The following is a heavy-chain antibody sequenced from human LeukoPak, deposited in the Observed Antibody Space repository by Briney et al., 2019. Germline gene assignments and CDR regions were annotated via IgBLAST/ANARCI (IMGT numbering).Heavy chain of an antibody. V-gene: IGHV3-23*01. J-gene: IGHJ6*03. Sequence: GGSLRLSCAASGFIFSNYGMSWVRQAPGKGLEWVSAMSGSGSRTYYADSVKGRFTISRDNSKNSLYLQMNSLRAEDTAVYYCARVYREGYCSGGSCYSGRDYYYYYMDVWGKGTTVTVSS. CDR3: ARVYREGYCSGGSCYSGRDYYYYYMDV. CDR1: GFIFSNYG. D-gene: IGHD2-15*01. CDR2: MSGSGSRT.